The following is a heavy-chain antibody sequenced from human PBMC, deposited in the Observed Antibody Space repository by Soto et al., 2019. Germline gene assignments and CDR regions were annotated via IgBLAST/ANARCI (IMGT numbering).Heavy chain of an antibody. V-gene: IGHV3-33*01. Sequence: GGSLRLSCAASGFTFSSYGMHWVRQAPGKGLEWVADIWEDGSDKYYADSVKGRFTISRDNAQNTVFLQMNSLRAEDTAIYYCARDCSGGSCQYWGQGTLVTVSS. D-gene: IGHD2-15*01. J-gene: IGHJ4*02. CDR3: ARDCSGGSCQY. CDR1: GFTFSSYG. CDR2: IWEDGSDK.